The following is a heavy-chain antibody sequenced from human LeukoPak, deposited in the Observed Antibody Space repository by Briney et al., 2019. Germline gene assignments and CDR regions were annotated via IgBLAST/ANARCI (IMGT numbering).Heavy chain of an antibody. V-gene: IGHV4-34*01. CDR3: ARGPPQDYCITTNCYFVFDY. CDR1: GGSFSGYY. D-gene: IGHD2-2*01. CDR2: IKQSGGT. Sequence: SETLSLTCAASGGSFSGYYWSWIRQAPGKGLEWIGEIKQSGGTDYNPSLKSRVTISLDTSTTQFSLRLSSVTAADTAVYYCARGPPQDYCITTNCYFVFDYWGQGTLVTVSS. J-gene: IGHJ4*02.